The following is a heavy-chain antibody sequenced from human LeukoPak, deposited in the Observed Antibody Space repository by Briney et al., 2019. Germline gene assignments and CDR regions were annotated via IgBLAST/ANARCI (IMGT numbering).Heavy chain of an antibody. CDR1: GFTFSSYS. V-gene: IGHV3-48*01. CDR3: ARILLTGTGRGYSDY. CDR2: ISSSSSTI. D-gene: IGHD1-7*01. J-gene: IGHJ4*02. Sequence: PGGSLRLSCAASGFTFSSYSMNWVRQAPGKGLEWVSYISSSSSTIYYADSVKGRFTISRDNAKNSLYLQMNSLRAEDTALYYCARILLTGTGRGYSDYWARESWSPSPQ.